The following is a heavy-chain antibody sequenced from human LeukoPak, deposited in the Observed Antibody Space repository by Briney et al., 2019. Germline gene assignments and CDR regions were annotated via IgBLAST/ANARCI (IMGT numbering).Heavy chain of an antibody. Sequence: SETLSLTCTVSGGSISSYYWSWLRQPPGKGLEWIGYIYYSGSTNYNPSLKSRVTISVDTSKNQFSLKLSSVTAADTVVYYCATNADYDFWSGYYYYWGQGTLVTVSS. CDR1: GGSISSYY. V-gene: IGHV4-59*01. J-gene: IGHJ4*02. CDR3: ATNADYDFWSGYYYY. CDR2: IYYSGST. D-gene: IGHD3-3*01.